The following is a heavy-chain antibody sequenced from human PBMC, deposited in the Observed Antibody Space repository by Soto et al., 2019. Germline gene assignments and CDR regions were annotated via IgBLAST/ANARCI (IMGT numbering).Heavy chain of an antibody. D-gene: IGHD6-13*01. CDR3: ARSLAKSSWYYYYYYMDV. CDR1: GGSFSGYY. V-gene: IGHV4-34*01. CDR2: INHSGST. Sequence: PSETLSLTCAVYGGSFSGYYWSWIRQPPGRGLEWIGEINHSGSTNYNPSLKSRVTISVDTSKNQFSLKLSSVTAADTAVYYCARSLAKSSWYYYYYYMDVWGQGTTVTVSS. J-gene: IGHJ6*03.